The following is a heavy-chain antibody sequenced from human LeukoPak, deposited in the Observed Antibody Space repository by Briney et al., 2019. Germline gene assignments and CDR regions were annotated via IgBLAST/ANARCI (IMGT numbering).Heavy chain of an antibody. CDR1: GGSISGYY. D-gene: IGHD5-18*01. CDR2: IYYSGST. J-gene: IGHJ3*02. V-gene: IGHV4-59*01. CDR3: ARGQTAMVRGLSAFDI. Sequence: PSETLSLTCTVSGGSISGYYWSWIRQPPGKGLEWIGYIYYSGSTNYNPSLKSRVTISVDTSKNQFSLKLSSVTAADTAVYYCARGQTAMVRGLSAFDIWGQGTMVTVSS.